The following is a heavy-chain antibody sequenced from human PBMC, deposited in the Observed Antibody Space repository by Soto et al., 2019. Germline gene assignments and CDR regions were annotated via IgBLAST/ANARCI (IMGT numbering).Heavy chain of an antibody. V-gene: IGHV4-59*01. Sequence: QVQLQESGPGLVKASETLSLTCTVSGGSISNYYWNWIRQPPGKGLEWIGYIYYSGATNYNPSLKSGVTISLDTSKNQFSLRLSSVTAADTAVYYCARGIAVTGPADSGGQGTLVKVAS. CDR3: ARGIAVTGPADS. CDR1: GGSISNYY. CDR2: IYYSGAT. D-gene: IGHD6-19*01. J-gene: IGHJ5*01.